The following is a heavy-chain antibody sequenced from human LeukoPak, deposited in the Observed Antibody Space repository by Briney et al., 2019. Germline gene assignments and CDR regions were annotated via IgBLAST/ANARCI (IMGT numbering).Heavy chain of an antibody. CDR2: ISWDGGST. J-gene: IGHJ4*02. V-gene: IGHV3-43*01. Sequence: GGSLRLSCAASGFTFDDYTMHWVRQAPGKGLEWVSLISWDGGSTYYADSVKGRFTISRDNAKNSLYLQMNSLRAEDTAVYYCARESAAGSSWYDFDYWGQGTLVTVPS. CDR3: ARESAAGSSWYDFDY. CDR1: GFTFDDYT. D-gene: IGHD6-13*01.